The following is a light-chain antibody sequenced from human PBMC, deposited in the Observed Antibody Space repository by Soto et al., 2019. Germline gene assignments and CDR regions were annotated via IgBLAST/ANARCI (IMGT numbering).Light chain of an antibody. CDR2: WAS. Sequence: DIVMTQSPDSLAVSLGERATINCKSSQSVLYSSNNKNDLAWYQQKPGQPPKLLIYWASTRESGVPDRFSGSGSGTDFTLTISSLHAEDVAVYYCQQYYSTPLTFGGGTKVEIK. V-gene: IGKV4-1*01. CDR3: QQYYSTPLT. J-gene: IGKJ4*01. CDR1: QSVLYSSNNKND.